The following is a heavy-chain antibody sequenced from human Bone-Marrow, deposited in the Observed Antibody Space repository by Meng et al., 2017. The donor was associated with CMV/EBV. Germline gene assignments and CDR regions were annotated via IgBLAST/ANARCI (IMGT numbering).Heavy chain of an antibody. V-gene: IGHV1-46*01. CDR2: INPSGGST. CDR1: GYTFTGYY. Sequence: ASVKVSCKASGYTFTGYYMHWVRQAPGQGLEWMGIINPSGGSTSYAQKFQDRVTLTRDTSTSTVYMELSSLRSEDTAVFYCARSLPGPKVEVVPAAKSTYYYYYGMDVWGQGNTVNVSS. J-gene: IGHJ6*02. D-gene: IGHD2-2*01. CDR3: ARSLPGPKVEVVPAAKSTYYYYYGMDV.